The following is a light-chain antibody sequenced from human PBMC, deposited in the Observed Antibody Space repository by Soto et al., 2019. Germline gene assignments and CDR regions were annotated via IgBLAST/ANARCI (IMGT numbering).Light chain of an antibody. CDR1: SSTIGSHT. CDR2: SNT. Sequence: LLTQPPSASRTPGRTIANSCSGGSSTIGSHTVNWYQQLPGTAPRLLIYSNTQRPSGVPDRFSGSKSGTSASLAISGLQSEYEGDYYCAAWDDSLNGVVFGGGTKLTVL. V-gene: IGLV1-44*01. CDR3: AAWDDSLNGVV. J-gene: IGLJ2*01.